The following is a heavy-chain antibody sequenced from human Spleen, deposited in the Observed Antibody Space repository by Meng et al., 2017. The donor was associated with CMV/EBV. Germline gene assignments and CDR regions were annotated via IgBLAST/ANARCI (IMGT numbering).Heavy chain of an antibody. CDR2: IWYDGSNK. V-gene: IGHV3-33*06. Sequence: GGSLRLSCAASGFSFSNYGMYWVRQAPGKGLEWVAVIWYDGSNKYYADSVKGRFTISRDNSKNTLYLQMNSLRAEDTAVYYCAKRDLEWLLGGYFVYWGQGALVTVSS. J-gene: IGHJ4*02. D-gene: IGHD3-3*01. CDR3: AKRDLEWLLGGYFVY. CDR1: GFSFSNYG.